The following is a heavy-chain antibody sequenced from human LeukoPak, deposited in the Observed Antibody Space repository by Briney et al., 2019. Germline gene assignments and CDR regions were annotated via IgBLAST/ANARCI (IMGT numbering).Heavy chain of an antibody. J-gene: IGHJ2*01. V-gene: IGHV4-4*07. CDR2: IHTSGST. CDR3: ARDQGIWYFDL. Sequence: PSETLSLTCTVSGGSINAFYWSWIRQPAGKGLEWIGRIHTSGSTNYSPSLKSRVTISVDTSKNQFSLKLSSVTAADTAVYYCARDQGIWYFDLWGRGTLVTVSS. CDR1: GGSINAFY. D-gene: IGHD1-14*01.